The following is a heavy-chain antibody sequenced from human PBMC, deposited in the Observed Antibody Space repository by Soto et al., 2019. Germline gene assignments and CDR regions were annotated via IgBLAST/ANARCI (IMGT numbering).Heavy chain of an antibody. V-gene: IGHV4-4*07. CDR3: ARDSGVDSSAYYFDY. Sequence: SETLSLTCTVSGGSISSYYWSRIRQPAGKGLEWIGRIYTSGSTNYNPSVKSRVTMSVDTSKNQFSLKLSSVTAADTAVYYCARDSGVDSSAYYFDYWGQGXLVTVYS. J-gene: IGHJ4*02. CDR2: IYTSGST. CDR1: GGSISSYY. D-gene: IGHD3-22*01.